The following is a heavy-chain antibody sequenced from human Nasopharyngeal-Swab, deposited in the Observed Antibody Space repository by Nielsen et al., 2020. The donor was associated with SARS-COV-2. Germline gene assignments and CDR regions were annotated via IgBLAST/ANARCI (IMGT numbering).Heavy chain of an antibody. Sequence: GESLKISCAASGFTISNYAMSWVRQAPGKGLEWVSSISGSVGSTYYADSVKGRFTISRDYSKNTLYLQMNSLRAEDTAVYYCARVLLTHYYYYMDVWGKGTTVTVSS. J-gene: IGHJ6*03. CDR2: ISGSVGST. CDR3: ARVLLTHYYYYMDV. CDR1: GFTISNYA. D-gene: IGHD2-21*02. V-gene: IGHV3-23*01.